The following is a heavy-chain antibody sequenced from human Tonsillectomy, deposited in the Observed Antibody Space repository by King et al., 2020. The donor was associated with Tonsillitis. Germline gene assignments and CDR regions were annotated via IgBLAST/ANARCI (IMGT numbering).Heavy chain of an antibody. CDR2: VYQSGAT. V-gene: IGHV4-38-2*02. J-gene: IGHJ5*02. D-gene: IGHD3-10*01. CDR1: GYYISHGYY. Sequence: VQLVESGPGLVKPSETLSLTCGVSGYYISHGYYWGWIRQSPGKGLEWIGNVYQSGATSYNPSFKRRVTMSVDTSKNEFSLRLTSVTAADTAVYYCARETGETNNWFDPWGQGTLVIVSS. CDR3: ARETGETNNWFDP.